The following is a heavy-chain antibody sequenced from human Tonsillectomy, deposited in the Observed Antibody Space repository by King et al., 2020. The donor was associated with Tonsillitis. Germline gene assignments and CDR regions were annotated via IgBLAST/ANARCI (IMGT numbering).Heavy chain of an antibody. J-gene: IGHJ4*02. D-gene: IGHD6-19*01. V-gene: IGHV4-59*07. CDR3: ARVYICGWFLGFDH. CDR1: GGSIGPNF. Sequence: VQLQESGPGLVKPSDTLSLTCGVSGGSIGPNFWTWIRQPPGKGLEWIGYIYYSGSTTYNPSLKRRVAISVDKSKNQFSLRLSSVTAADTSVYYCARVYICGWFLGFDHWGQGSLVTVST. CDR2: IYYSGST.